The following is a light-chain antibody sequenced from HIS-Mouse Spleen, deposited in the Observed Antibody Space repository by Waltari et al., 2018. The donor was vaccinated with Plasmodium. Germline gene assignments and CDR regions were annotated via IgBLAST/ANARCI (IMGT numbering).Light chain of an antibody. V-gene: IGLV3-10*01. J-gene: IGLJ3*02. Sequence: SYELTQPPSVSVSPGQTARITCSGDALPKKYAYWNQQKSGQAPVLVIYEDSKRPSGIPERFSGSSSGKRATLTISGAQVEDEADYYCYSTDSSGNHRVFGGGTKLTVL. CDR3: YSTDSSGNHRV. CDR1: ALPKKY. CDR2: EDS.